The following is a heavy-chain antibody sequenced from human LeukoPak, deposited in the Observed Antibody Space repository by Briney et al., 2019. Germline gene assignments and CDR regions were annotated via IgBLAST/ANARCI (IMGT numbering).Heavy chain of an antibody. CDR3: ARPNWARRYFDY. J-gene: IGHJ4*02. V-gene: IGHV5-51*01. D-gene: IGHD7-27*01. CDR1: GYIFTSYS. CDR2: IYPYDSEI. Sequence: GESLKISCKGSGYIFTSYSIAWVRQMPGQGLEWMGVIYPYDSEIRYSPSFQGQVTISADKSISTAYLQWSSLKASDTAMYYCARPNWARRYFDYWGQGTLVTVSS.